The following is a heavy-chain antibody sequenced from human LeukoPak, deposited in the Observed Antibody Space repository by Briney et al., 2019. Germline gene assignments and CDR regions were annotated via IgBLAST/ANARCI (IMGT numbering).Heavy chain of an antibody. CDR3: ARVTPSGVIIRPGMDV. Sequence: ASVKVSCKASGYNFRSYGFNWVRQAPGQGLEWMGWIMDYNGNTKFAQKFQGRITLTTDTSTSTAYMELRSLRSDDTAIYYCARVTPSGVIIRPGMDVWGQGTTVTVSS. CDR1: GYNFRSYG. CDR2: IMDYNGNT. J-gene: IGHJ6*02. V-gene: IGHV1-18*01. D-gene: IGHD3-10*01.